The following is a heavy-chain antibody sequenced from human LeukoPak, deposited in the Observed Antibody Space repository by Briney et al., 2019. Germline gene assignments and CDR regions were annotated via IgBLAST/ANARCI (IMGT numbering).Heavy chain of an antibody. CDR1: GFTISSKY. J-gene: IGHJ4*02. Sequence: PGGSLRLSCAASGFTISSKYMTWVRQTPGKGLEWVSVIYSGGYTSYTDSVKGRSTISRDNSKNTLYLQVNSLRAEDTAVYYCARGERAEFDYWGQGTLVTVSS. V-gene: IGHV3-66*01. CDR2: IYSGGYT. CDR3: ARGERAEFDY.